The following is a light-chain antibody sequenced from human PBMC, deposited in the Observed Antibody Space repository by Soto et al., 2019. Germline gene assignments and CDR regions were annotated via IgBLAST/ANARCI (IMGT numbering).Light chain of an antibody. V-gene: IGKV3-20*01. CDR1: QSVSSSY. J-gene: IGKJ5*01. Sequence: EIVLTQSPGTLSLSPGERATLSCRASQSVSSSYIAWYQQKPGQAPRLLIYGVSSRATGIPDRFSGSGSGTDSTLTISRLEPEDFAVYYCQQYGSSPITFGQGTRLEIK. CDR3: QQYGSSPIT. CDR2: GVS.